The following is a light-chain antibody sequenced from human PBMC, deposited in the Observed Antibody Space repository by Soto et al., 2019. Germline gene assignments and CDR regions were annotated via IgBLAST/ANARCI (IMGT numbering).Light chain of an antibody. CDR2: AAS. CDR3: QKYTSAPRT. Sequence: DIQMTQSPSSLSASVGDRVTITCRASQGISNYLAWYQQKPGKVPKLLIYAASTLQSVVPSRFSGSGSGKDVTLSFSSLPPEDVATYYGQKYTSAPRTFGLETKVEI. CDR1: QGISNY. V-gene: IGKV1-27*01. J-gene: IGKJ1*01.